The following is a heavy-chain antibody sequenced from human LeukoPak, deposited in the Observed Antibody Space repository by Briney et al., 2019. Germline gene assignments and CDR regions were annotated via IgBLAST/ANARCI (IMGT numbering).Heavy chain of an antibody. J-gene: IGHJ6*03. CDR3: ARGRVSSSSWYSTYYYYFYMDV. V-gene: IGHV4-39*07. CDR2: IYYSGST. CDR1: GGSIRSSSYY. D-gene: IGHD6-13*01. Sequence: SETLSLTCTVSGGSIRSSSYYWGWIRQPPGKGLEWIGSIYYSGSTYYNPSLKSRVTISVDTSKNQFSLKLSSVTAADTAVYFCARGRVSSSSWYSTYYYYFYMDVWGKGTAVTVSS.